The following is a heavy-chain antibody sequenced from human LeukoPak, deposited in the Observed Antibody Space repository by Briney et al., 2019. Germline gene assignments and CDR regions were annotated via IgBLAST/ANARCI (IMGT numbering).Heavy chain of an antibody. Sequence: HTGGSLRLSCAASGFTFSSYAMSWVRQAPGKGLEWVSAISGSGGSTYYADSVKGRFTISRDNSKNTLYLQMNSLRSEDTAVYYCARDQRIAARQGRYFDYWGQGTLVTVSS. CDR3: ARDQRIAARQGRYFDY. CDR1: GFTFSSYA. CDR2: ISGSGGST. D-gene: IGHD6-6*01. V-gene: IGHV3-23*01. J-gene: IGHJ4*02.